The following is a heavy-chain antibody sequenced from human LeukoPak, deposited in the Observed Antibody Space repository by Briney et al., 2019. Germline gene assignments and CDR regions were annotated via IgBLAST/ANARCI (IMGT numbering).Heavy chain of an antibody. V-gene: IGHV4-39*01. J-gene: IGHJ2*01. Sequence: PSETLSLTCTVSGGSISSSTYYWGWIRQPPGKGLEWIGTIYYSGSTYYNPSLKSRVTISVDTSKNQFSLKLSSVTAADTAACYCARQVAGSGWGVGGWYFDLWGRGTLVTVSS. D-gene: IGHD6-19*01. CDR2: IYYSGST. CDR1: GGSISSSTYY. CDR3: ARQVAGSGWGVGGWYFDL.